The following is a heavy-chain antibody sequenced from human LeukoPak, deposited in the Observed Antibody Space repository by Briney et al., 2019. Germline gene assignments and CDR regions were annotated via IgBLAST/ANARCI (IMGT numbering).Heavy chain of an antibody. J-gene: IGHJ3*01. CDR3: ARAVAGGGAFDV. V-gene: IGHV3-48*04. CDR2: ISSSGSTI. D-gene: IGHD6-19*01. Sequence: PGGSLRLSCAASGFTFSSYSMNWIRQAPGKGLEWVSYISSSGSTIYYADSVKGRFTISRDNARNSLYLQMNSLRAEDTAVYYCARAVAGGGAFDVWGQGTMVTVSS. CDR1: GFTFSSYS.